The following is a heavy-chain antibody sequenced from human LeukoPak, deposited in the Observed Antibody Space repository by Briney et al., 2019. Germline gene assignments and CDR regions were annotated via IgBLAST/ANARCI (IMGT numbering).Heavy chain of an antibody. CDR1: GFTFSSYS. V-gene: IGHV3-21*01. Sequence: GGSLRLSCAASGFTFSSYSMNWVRQAPGKGLEWGSSIISISSYIYSADSAKGRCTISRDNAKNSLYLQMNSLRAEDTAVYYCARGARAYCGGDCYSEPAYDYWGQGTLVTVSS. CDR3: ARGARAYCGGDCYSEPAYDY. D-gene: IGHD2-21*02. CDR2: IISISSYI. J-gene: IGHJ4*02.